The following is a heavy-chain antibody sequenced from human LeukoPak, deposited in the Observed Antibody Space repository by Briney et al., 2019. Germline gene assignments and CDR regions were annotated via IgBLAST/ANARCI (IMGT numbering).Heavy chain of an antibody. Sequence: SETLSLTCTVSGGSISSGGYYWSWIRQPPGKGLEWIGYIYHSGSTYYNPSLKSRVTISVDTSKNQFSLKLSSVTAADTAVYYCARVVADYYYYMDVWGKGTTVTVSS. CDR2: IYHSGST. V-gene: IGHV4-30-2*01. J-gene: IGHJ6*03. CDR3: ARVVADYYYYMDV. D-gene: IGHD2-15*01. CDR1: GGSISSGGYY.